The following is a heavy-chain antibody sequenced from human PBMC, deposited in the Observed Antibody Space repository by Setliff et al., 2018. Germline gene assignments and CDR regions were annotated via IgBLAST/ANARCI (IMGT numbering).Heavy chain of an antibody. CDR3: ARLSWNGLRYYGLDV. V-gene: IGHV4-34*01. D-gene: IGHD3-3*01. CDR2: INHSGST. J-gene: IGHJ6*02. CDR1: GGSFSDYY. Sequence: PSETLSLTCTVYGGSFSDYYWGWIRQPPGKGLEWIAEINHSGSTNYNPSLKSRVTISVDTSRNQFSLKLTSVTAADTAVYYCARLSWNGLRYYGLDVWGQGTTVTVSS.